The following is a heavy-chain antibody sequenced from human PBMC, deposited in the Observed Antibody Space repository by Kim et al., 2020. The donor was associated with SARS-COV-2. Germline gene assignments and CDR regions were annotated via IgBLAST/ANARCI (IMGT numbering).Heavy chain of an antibody. Sequence: GGSLRLSCAASGFTFDDYAMHWVRQAPGKGLEWVSGISWNSGSIGYADSVKGRFTISRDNAKNSLYLQMNSLRAEDTALYYCAKEVNYDILTGYYAFDYWGQGTLVTVSS. D-gene: IGHD3-9*01. V-gene: IGHV3-9*01. CDR1: GFTFDDYA. CDR3: AKEVNYDILTGYYAFDY. J-gene: IGHJ4*02. CDR2: ISWNSGSI.